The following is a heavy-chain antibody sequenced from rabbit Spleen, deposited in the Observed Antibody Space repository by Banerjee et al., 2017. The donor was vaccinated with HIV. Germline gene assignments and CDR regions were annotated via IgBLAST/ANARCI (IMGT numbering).Heavy chain of an antibody. J-gene: IGHJ6*01. Sequence: QEQVVESGGGLVQPEGSLTLTCTTSGFSFSSSDYMCWVRQAPGKGLEWISCIAGDTSGFTYSATWAKGRFTCSKTSSTTVTLQMTSLTVADTATYFCARDTGTSFSSYGMDLWGQGTLVTV. CDR2: IAGDTSGFT. CDR3: ARDTGTSFSSYGMDL. D-gene: IGHD7-1*01. V-gene: IGHV1S45*01. CDR1: GFSFSSSDY.